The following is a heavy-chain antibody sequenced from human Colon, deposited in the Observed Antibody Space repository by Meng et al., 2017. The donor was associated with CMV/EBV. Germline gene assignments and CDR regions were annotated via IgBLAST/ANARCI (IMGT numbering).Heavy chain of an antibody. Sequence: SGPTLVTPPQTLTLTCSFSGFSLNTSGVGVGWIRQPPGKALEWLALVYWNDDKRYSPSLKSRLTITKDTSKDQVVLTMTDMDPVDAATYYCAHRLRGSSYYQSPFDYWGQGTLVTVSS. V-gene: IGHV2-5*01. CDR2: VYWNDDK. CDR1: GFSLNTSGVG. CDR3: AHRLRGSSYYQSPFDY. J-gene: IGHJ4*02. D-gene: IGHD2-15*01.